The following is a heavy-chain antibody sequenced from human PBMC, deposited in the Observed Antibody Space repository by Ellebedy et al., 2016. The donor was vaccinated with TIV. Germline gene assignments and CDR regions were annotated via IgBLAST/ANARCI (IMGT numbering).Heavy chain of an antibody. D-gene: IGHD2-15*01. CDR3: ARGYCSGGSCYSNYYFDY. J-gene: IGHJ4*02. Sequence: GESLKISCKGSGYSFTNSWIGWVRQMPGKGLEWMGIIYPGDSDTRYSPSFEGQVTISADKSISTAYLQWSSLKASDTAMYYCARGYCSGGSCYSNYYFDYWGQGTLVTVSS. V-gene: IGHV5-51*01. CDR1: GYSFTNSW. CDR2: IYPGDSDT.